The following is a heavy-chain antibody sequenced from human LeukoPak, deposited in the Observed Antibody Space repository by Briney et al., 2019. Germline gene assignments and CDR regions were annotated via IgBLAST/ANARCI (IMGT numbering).Heavy chain of an antibody. Sequence: GGSLRLSCAASGFTVSSNYMSWVRQAPGKGLEWVSVIYSGGSTYYADSVKGRFTISRDNSKNTLYLQMNSLRAEDTAVYYCARGVDYYDSSGYYSSRYFQHWGQGTLVTVSS. V-gene: IGHV3-53*01. D-gene: IGHD3-22*01. CDR1: GFTVSSNY. CDR3: ARGVDYYDSSGYYSSRYFQH. CDR2: IYSGGST. J-gene: IGHJ1*01.